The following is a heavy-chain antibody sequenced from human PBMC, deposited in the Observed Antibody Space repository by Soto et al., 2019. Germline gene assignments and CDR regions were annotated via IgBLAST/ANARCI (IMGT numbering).Heavy chain of an antibody. Sequence: GSLRLSCAASGFTFISYGIHFFRHAPFKWLEWVAVIWYDGSNKYYADSVKGRFTISRDNSKNTLYLQMNSLRAEDTAVYYCAGVEEGSSWSRRFYFDYWGQGTLVTVPQ. CDR3: AGVEEGSSWSRRFYFDY. J-gene: IGHJ4*02. D-gene: IGHD6-13*01. V-gene: IGHV3-33*01. CDR2: IWYDGSNK. CDR1: GFTFISYG.